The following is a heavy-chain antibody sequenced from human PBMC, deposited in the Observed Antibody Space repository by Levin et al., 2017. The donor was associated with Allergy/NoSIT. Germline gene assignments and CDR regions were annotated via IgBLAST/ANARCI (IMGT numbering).Heavy chain of an antibody. Sequence: SQTLSLTCAISGDSVSSTSAAWSWVRQSPSGGLEWLARTYYRSKWYNDSTLSVKSRITISPDTSKNQFSLQLNSVTPEDTAVYYCVRGTWTSGTIYAFDIWGQGTMVTVSS. V-gene: IGHV6-1*01. J-gene: IGHJ3*02. CDR2: TYYRSKWYN. D-gene: IGHD1-1*01. CDR3: VRGTWTSGTIYAFDI. CDR1: GDSVSSTSAA.